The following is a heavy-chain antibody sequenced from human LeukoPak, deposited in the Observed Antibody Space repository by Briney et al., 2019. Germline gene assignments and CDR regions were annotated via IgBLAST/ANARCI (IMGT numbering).Heavy chain of an antibody. J-gene: IGHJ4*02. CDR2: ISSSSSTI. Sequence: GGSLRLFCAASGFTFSSHSMNWVRQAPGDGLEWVSYISSSSSTIYYADSEKGRFNISRDNAKNSLYLQMNSLRAEDTAVYYCARGTYYYEDWGQGNLVTVSS. D-gene: IGHD3-22*01. V-gene: IGHV3-48*01. CDR1: GFTFSSHS. CDR3: ARGTYYYED.